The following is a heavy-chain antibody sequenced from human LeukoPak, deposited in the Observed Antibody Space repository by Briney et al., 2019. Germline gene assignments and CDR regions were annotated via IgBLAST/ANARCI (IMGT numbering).Heavy chain of an antibody. V-gene: IGHV4-59*08. CDR1: SXSISSYY. J-gene: IGHJ4*02. Sequence: PSETLSLTCTVSSXSISSYYWSWIRQPPGKGLEWIGYVYYSGSANYNPSLKSRVTISVDTSKNQFSLKLSSVTAADTAVYYCARHEKLGQFDYWGQGTLATVSS. D-gene: IGHD3-10*01. CDR3: ARHEKLGQFDY. CDR2: VYYSGSA.